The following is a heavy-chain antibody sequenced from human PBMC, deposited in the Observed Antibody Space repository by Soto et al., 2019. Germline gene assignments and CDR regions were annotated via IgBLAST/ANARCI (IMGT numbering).Heavy chain of an antibody. CDR1: GFTFSSYA. Sequence: GGSLRLSCAASGFTFSSYAMRWGRQAPGKGLEWVSAICGDGGSKYYAASVKGRFNISRDNSKNTLYMNMNSLRAEDTAVYYCAKGVRALLPIYYFDHWGPAALVTVSS. CDR2: ICGDGGSK. V-gene: IGHV3-23*01. J-gene: IGHJ4*02. D-gene: IGHD3-22*01. CDR3: AKGVRALLPIYYFDH.